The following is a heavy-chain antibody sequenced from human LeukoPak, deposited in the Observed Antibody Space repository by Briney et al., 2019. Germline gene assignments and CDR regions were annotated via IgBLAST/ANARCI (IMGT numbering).Heavy chain of an antibody. CDR3: AKVAKIAAERDY. J-gene: IGHJ4*02. CDR2: IRYDGSNK. D-gene: IGHD6-13*01. CDR1: GFTFSSYG. Sequence: GGSLRLSCTASGFTFSSYGMHWVRQAPGKGLEWVAFIRYDGSNKYYADSVKGRFTISRDNSKNTLYLQMNSLRAEDTAVYYCAKVAKIAAERDYWGKGTLVTVSS. V-gene: IGHV3-30*02.